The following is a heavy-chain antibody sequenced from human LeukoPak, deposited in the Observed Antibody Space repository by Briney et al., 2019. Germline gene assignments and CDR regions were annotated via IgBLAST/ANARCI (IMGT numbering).Heavy chain of an antibody. Sequence: GGSLRLSCAASGFTFSDYYMSWIRQAPGKGLEWVSYISCSGSTIYYADSVKGRFTISRDNAKNSLYLQMNSLRAEDTAVYYCASGPLYYYDSSGYLEYFQHWGQGTLVTVSS. V-gene: IGHV3-11*01. D-gene: IGHD3-22*01. J-gene: IGHJ1*01. CDR2: ISCSGSTI. CDR3: ASGPLYYYDSSGYLEYFQH. CDR1: GFTFSDYY.